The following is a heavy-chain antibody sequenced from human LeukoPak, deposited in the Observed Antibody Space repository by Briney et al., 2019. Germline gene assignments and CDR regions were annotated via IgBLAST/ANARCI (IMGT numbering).Heavy chain of an antibody. J-gene: IGHJ3*02. D-gene: IGHD2-21*01. CDR3: ARGIVVVPYDAFDI. CDR1: GGSISSYY. CDR2: IYSSGST. V-gene: IGHV4-4*07. Sequence: SETLSLTCTVSGGSISSYYWSWIRQPAGKGLEWIGRIYSSGSTTYNPSLKSRVTISVDTSKNQFSLKLSSVTAADTAVYYCARGIVVVPYDAFDIWGQGTMVTVSS.